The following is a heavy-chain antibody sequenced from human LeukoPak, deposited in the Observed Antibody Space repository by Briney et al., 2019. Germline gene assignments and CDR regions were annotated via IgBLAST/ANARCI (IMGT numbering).Heavy chain of an antibody. CDR3: AKSVVYAISTFDY. Sequence: GGSLRLSCAASGFTFSSYAMSWVRQALGKGLEWVSAISGSGGSTYYADSVKGRFTISRDNSKNTLYLQMYSLRAEDTAVYYCAKSVVYAISTFDYWGQGTLVTVSS. CDR2: ISGSGGST. V-gene: IGHV3-23*01. CDR1: GFTFSSYA. J-gene: IGHJ4*02. D-gene: IGHD2-8*02.